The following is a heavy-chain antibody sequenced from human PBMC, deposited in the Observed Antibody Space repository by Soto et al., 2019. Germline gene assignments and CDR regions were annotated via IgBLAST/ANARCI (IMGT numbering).Heavy chain of an antibody. V-gene: IGHV5-51*01. CDR2: AITDT. Sequence: PGGSLRLSCAASGFTFSNYPINWVRQAPGKGLQWVSAITDTRYSPSFQGQVSISADKSLTTAYLQWSSLKASDTAIYYCARHPGDYWGQGTLVTVSS. J-gene: IGHJ4*02. CDR1: GFTFSNYP. CDR3: ARHPGDY.